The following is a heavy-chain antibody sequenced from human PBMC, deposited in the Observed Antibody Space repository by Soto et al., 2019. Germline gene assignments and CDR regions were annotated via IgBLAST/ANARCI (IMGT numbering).Heavy chain of an antibody. CDR2: IYYSGST. Sequence: SETLSLTCTVSGGSISSNNYYWGWIRQPPGKGLEWIGSIYYSGSTYYNPSLKSRVTISVDTSKNQFSLKLRSVTAADTAVYYCARRDYSDSTGYFGFWGQGTLVTVS. CDR3: ARRDYSDSTGYFGF. J-gene: IGHJ4*02. V-gene: IGHV4-39*01. D-gene: IGHD3-22*01. CDR1: GGSISSNNYY.